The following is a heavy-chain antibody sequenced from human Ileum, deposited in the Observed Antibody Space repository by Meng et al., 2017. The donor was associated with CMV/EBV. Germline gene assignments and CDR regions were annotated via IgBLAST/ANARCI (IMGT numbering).Heavy chain of an antibody. Sequence: LQVQCQGPGLVKPSATLSLTCTALGGSTTSSTYYWGWIRQPPGKGLEWIGSVYYSGTTYYNPSLKSRVNMSIDTSKNRFSLKLSSATAADTAVYYCARNVGFYSSQIAYWGQGALVTVSS. CDR3: ARNVGFYSSQIAY. J-gene: IGHJ4*02. CDR1: GGSTTSSTYY. D-gene: IGHD3-3*01. CDR2: VYYSGTT. V-gene: IGHV4-39*07.